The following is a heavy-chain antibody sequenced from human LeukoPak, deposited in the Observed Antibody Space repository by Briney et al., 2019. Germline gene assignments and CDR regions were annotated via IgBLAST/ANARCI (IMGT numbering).Heavy chain of an antibody. J-gene: IGHJ4*02. CDR3: ARAAAGLFDY. D-gene: IGHD6-13*01. CDR2: IIPIFGTA. CDR1: GGTFSSYA. V-gene: IGHV1-69*06. Sequence: SVKVSCKASGGTFSSYAISWVRQAPGQGLEWMGGIIPIFGTANYAQKFQGRVTITADKSTSTAYMELRSLRSDDTAVYYCARAAAGLFDYWGQGTLVTVSS.